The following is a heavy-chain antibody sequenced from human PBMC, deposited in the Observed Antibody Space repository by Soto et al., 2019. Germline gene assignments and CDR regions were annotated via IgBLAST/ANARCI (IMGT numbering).Heavy chain of an antibody. CDR2: IKPDESEK. D-gene: IGHD4-4*01. J-gene: IGHJ5*02. Sequence: EVQLVESGGGLVQPGGSLRLSCTASGFTFSDSWMTWVRQAPGKGLEWVARIKPDESEKKNADSVKGRFSISRDNAKNSMYLQMDSLRGEDTAVYYCVRGGSNYASWGQGTLVTVSS. V-gene: IGHV3-7*01. CDR3: VRGGSNYAS. CDR1: GFTFSDSW.